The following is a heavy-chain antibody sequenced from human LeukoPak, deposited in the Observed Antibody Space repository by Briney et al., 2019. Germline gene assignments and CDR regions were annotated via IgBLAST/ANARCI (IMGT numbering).Heavy chain of an antibody. CDR2: ISGSGGST. CDR1: GFTFSNYA. J-gene: IGHJ6*03. V-gene: IGHV3-23*01. Sequence: GGSLRLSCAASGFTFSNYAMSWVRQAPGKGLEWVSGISGSGGSTYYADSVKGRFTISRDNSKNTLYLQMNSLRAEDTAVYYCANLEDIVVVPAPYYMDVWGKGTTVTVSS. CDR3: ANLEDIVVVPAPYYMDV. D-gene: IGHD2-2*01.